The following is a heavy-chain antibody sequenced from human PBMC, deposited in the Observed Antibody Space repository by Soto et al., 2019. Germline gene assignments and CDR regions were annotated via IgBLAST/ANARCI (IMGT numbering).Heavy chain of an antibody. J-gene: IGHJ4*02. CDR1: GFTFNSYV. Sequence: GGSLRLSCAASGFTFNSYVMTWVRQAPGEGLEWVSSISRSGRGSAYYADSVKGRFTISRDNSENTLFLQMNNLRDEDTALYYCARGRYLDSSDYWVANLPFDHWGLGTLVTVFS. CDR2: ISRSGRGSA. D-gene: IGHD3-22*01. V-gene: IGHV3-23*01. CDR3: ARGRYLDSSDYWVANLPFDH.